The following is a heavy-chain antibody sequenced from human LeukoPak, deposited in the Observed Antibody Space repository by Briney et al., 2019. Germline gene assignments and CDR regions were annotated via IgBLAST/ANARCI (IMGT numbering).Heavy chain of an antibody. CDR1: GFTFSTFS. CDR3: AKDLANSWTIDY. V-gene: IGHV3-30-3*01. Sequence: GGSLRLSCAASGFTFSTFSMYWVRQAPGKGLEWAALISYSESEKYYADSVEGRFTISRDNSRNTLYLQMNSLSVEDTAFYYCAKDLANSWTIDYWDQGTLVTVSS. D-gene: IGHD1-1*01. J-gene: IGHJ4*02. CDR2: ISYSESEK.